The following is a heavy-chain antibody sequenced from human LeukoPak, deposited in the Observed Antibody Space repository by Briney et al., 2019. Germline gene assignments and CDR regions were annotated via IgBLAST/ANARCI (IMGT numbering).Heavy chain of an antibody. CDR1: GFTFDDYA. CDR3: AKEHHYGSGSYYGMDV. J-gene: IGHJ6*02. CDR2: ISLNSGSI. Sequence: GGSLRLSCAASGFTFDDYAMHWVRQAPGKGLEWVSGISLNSGSIGYADSVKGRFTISRDNAKNSLYLKMNSLRAEDTALYYCAKEHHYGSGSYYGMDVWGQGTTVTVSS. V-gene: IGHV3-9*01. D-gene: IGHD3-10*01.